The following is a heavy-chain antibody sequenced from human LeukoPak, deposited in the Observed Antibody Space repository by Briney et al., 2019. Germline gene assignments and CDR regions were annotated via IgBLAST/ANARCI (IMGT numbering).Heavy chain of an antibody. D-gene: IGHD1-26*01. CDR3: ARMYSGTSYYFDF. Sequence: PSETLSLTCSGSGVSISDYHWIWIRQRPAKGLECMGYFSYSGSTRYNPSLESRVTMSVDTSKNQYSLRLVSVAAADTAGYYCARMYSGTSYYFDFWGQGTQVTVSS. CDR1: GVSISDYH. V-gene: IGHV4-59*01. CDR2: FSYSGST. J-gene: IGHJ4*02.